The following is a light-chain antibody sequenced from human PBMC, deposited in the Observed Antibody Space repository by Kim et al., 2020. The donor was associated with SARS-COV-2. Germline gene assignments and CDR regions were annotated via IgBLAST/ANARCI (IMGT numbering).Light chain of an antibody. CDR3: QQSDTTPRT. CDR2: AAS. Sequence: DIQMTQSPSSLSASVGDRVTIACRASQIINKYVNWYQQKPGKAPKLLIYAASSLHSGVSSRFSGSGSGTDFTLTISSLQLEDSATYNCQQSDTTPRTFGQGTKVDIK. CDR1: QIINKY. V-gene: IGKV1-39*01. J-gene: IGKJ1*01.